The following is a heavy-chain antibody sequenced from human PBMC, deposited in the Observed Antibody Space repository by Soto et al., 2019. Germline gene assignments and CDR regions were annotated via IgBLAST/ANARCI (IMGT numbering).Heavy chain of an antibody. CDR3: TTIAVVTPGFDY. V-gene: IGHV3-15*01. CDR2: VRSKTEGGTI. J-gene: IGHJ4*02. CDR1: GFTFINAW. D-gene: IGHD2-15*01. Sequence: EVQLVESGGGLVKPGGSLRLSCSASGFTFINAWMGWVRQSPGKGLEWVGRVRSKTEGGTIDYAAPVKGRFTIASDESKNTRSLQMTSLRTEDTAVYYCTTIAVVTPGFDYWGQGTRVTVSS.